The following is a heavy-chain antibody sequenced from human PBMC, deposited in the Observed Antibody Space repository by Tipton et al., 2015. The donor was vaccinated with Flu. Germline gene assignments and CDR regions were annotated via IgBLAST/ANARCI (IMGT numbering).Heavy chain of an antibody. CDR1: GYSISSGYY. CDR2: IYHSGST. J-gene: IGHJ4*02. Sequence: LRLSCAVSGYSISSGYYWGWIRQPPGKGLEWIESIYHSGSTYYNPSLKSRVTISVDTSKNQFSLKLSSVTAADTAVYYCARQERSGWFLDYWGQGTLVTVSS. CDR3: ARQERSGWFLDY. D-gene: IGHD6-19*01. V-gene: IGHV4-38-2*01.